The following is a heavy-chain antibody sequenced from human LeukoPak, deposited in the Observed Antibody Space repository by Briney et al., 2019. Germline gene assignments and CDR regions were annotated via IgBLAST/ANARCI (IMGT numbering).Heavy chain of an antibody. CDR3: AKAVEMATAPFDY. J-gene: IGHJ4*02. Sequence: GRSLRLSCAASGFTFDDYAMHWVRQAPGKGLEWVSGISWNSGSIGYADSVKGRFTISRDNAKNSLYLQMNSLRAEDTALYYCAKAVEMATAPFDYWGQGTLVTLSS. D-gene: IGHD5-18*01. V-gene: IGHV3-9*01. CDR1: GFTFDDYA. CDR2: ISWNSGSI.